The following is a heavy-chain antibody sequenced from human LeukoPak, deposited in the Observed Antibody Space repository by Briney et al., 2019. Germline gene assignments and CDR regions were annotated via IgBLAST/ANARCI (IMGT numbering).Heavy chain of an antibody. Sequence: SETLSLTCTVTGGSISSYYWSWIRQPAGKGLEWIGRIYTSGSTNYNPSLKSRVTMSVDTSKNLFSLKLSSVTAADTAVYYCASSGLQERWFDPWGQGTLVTVSS. CDR1: GGSISSYY. CDR2: IYTSGST. CDR3: ASSGLQERWFDP. V-gene: IGHV4-4*07. D-gene: IGHD4-11*01. J-gene: IGHJ5*02.